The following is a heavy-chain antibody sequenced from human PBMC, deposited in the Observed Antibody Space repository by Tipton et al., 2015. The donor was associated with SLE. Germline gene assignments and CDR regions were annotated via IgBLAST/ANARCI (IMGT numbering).Heavy chain of an antibody. CDR2: INQSGST. J-gene: IGHJ4*02. V-gene: IGHV4-34*01. D-gene: IGHD3-22*01. Sequence: TLSLTCAVYGGSFSGYYWSWIRQPPGKGLEWIGEINQSGSTNHNPSLKSRVTISLDTSKNQFSLKLNSVTAADTAVYYCARRPGSGYYYNFDYWGQGTLVTVSS. CDR1: GGSFSGYY. CDR3: ARRPGSGYYYNFDY.